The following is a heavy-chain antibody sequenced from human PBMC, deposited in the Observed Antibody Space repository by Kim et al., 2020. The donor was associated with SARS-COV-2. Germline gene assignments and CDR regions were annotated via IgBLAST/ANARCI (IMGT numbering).Heavy chain of an antibody. J-gene: IGHJ4*02. CDR3: ARDPGSWVVIHYFDY. V-gene: IGHV3-30*07. D-gene: IGHD3-22*01. Sequence: DSVKGRFTNSRDNSKTTLYLQMNSLRGEDTDVYYCARDPGSWVVIHYFDYWGQGTLVTVSS.